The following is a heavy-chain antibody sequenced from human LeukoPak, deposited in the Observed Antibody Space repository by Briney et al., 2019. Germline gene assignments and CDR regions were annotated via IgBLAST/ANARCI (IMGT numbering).Heavy chain of an antibody. J-gene: IGHJ4*02. D-gene: IGHD1-1*01. CDR2: MNPNSGNT. CDR3: ARVGRTTGTTILSSVDY. V-gene: IGHV1-8*01. CDR1: GYTFTSYD. Sequence: GASVKVSCKASGYTFTSYDINWVRQATGQGLEWMGWMNPNSGNTGYAQKFQGRVTMTRNTSISTAYMELSSLRSEDTAVYYCARVGRTTGTTILSSVDYWGRGTLVTVSS.